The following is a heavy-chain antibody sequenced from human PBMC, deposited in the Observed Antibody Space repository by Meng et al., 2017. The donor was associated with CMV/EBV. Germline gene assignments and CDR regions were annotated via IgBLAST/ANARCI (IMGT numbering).Heavy chain of an antibody. CDR1: GDSVSSNSAA. V-gene: IGHV6-1*01. D-gene: IGHD6-13*01. CDR2: TYYRSKWYN. Sequence: HVQLQQSGPGLVKPSQTLPLTCAIAGDSVSSNSAAWNWIRQSQSRGLEWLGRTYYRSKWYNDYAVSVKSRITINPDTSKNQFSLQLNSVTPEDTAVYYCARDGDSSRYAFDYWGQGTLVTVSS. J-gene: IGHJ4*02. CDR3: ARDGDSSRYAFDY.